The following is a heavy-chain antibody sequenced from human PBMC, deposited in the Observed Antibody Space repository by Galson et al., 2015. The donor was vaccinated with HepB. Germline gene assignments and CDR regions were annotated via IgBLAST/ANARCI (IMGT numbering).Heavy chain of an antibody. CDR1: GFTFSSYG. D-gene: IGHD2-21*01. CDR2: IWYDGNNK. Sequence: SLRLSCAASGFTFSSYGMHWVRQAPGKGLEWVALIWYDGNNKYYTDSVKGRFTISRDNSENTLYLQMNSLRAEDTAVYYCARDRSQFLDHWGQGTLVTVSS. V-gene: IGHV3-33*01. CDR3: ARDRSQFLDH. J-gene: IGHJ4*02.